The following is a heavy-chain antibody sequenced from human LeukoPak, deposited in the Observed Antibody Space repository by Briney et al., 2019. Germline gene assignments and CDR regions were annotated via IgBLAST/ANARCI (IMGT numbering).Heavy chain of an antibody. Sequence: ASVKVSCKTSGYTFSTYDINWLRQAAGQGLEWIGWMNPNSANTGFAQKFQGRAAITRDTSTATASLELSRRTSEDTAVYYCARAIRYQLLSDYWGQGTLVTVSS. V-gene: IGHV1-8*02. CDR3: ARAIRYQLLSDY. CDR1: GYTFSTYD. D-gene: IGHD2-2*01. CDR2: MNPNSANT. J-gene: IGHJ4*02.